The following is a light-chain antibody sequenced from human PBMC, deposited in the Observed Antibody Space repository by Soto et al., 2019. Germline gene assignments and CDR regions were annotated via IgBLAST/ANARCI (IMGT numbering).Light chain of an antibody. CDR1: SSDFGGYNY. Sequence: QSALTQPASVSGSPGQSITISCTGTSSDFGGYNYVSGYQHHPGKAPKLMIYEVSNRPSGVSNRFSGSKSGNTASLTISGLQGEDEADYYCNSYTSSKTVLFGGGTKLTVL. CDR2: EVS. J-gene: IGLJ2*01. CDR3: NSYTSSKTVL. V-gene: IGLV2-14*01.